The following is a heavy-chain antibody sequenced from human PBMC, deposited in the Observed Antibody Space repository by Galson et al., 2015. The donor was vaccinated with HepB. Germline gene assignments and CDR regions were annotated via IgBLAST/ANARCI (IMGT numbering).Heavy chain of an antibody. V-gene: IGHV3-15*01. J-gene: IGHJ6*02. CDR2: IKSKTDGGTT. CDR1: GFTFSNAW. CDR3: TSDGSYYDSWSGYQRDLYYYGMDV. D-gene: IGHD3-3*01. Sequence: SLRLSCAASGFTFSNAWMSWVRQAPGKGLEWVGRIKSKTDGGTTDYAAPVKGRFTISRDDSKNTLYLQMNSLKTEDTAVYYCTSDGSYYDSWSGYQRDLYYYGMDVWGQGTTVTVSS.